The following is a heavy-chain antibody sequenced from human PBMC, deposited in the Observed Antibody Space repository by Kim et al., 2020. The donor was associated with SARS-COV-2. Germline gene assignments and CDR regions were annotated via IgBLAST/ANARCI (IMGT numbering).Heavy chain of an antibody. V-gene: IGHV3-23*01. Sequence: GGSLRLSCATSGFTFGRFVMNWVRQAPGKGLEWVSGVGGSGRNTYYADSVKGRLTISRDTCKRTLSLEMNSMRPENKEVSYCCESIGGDAAFDCWGQGT. J-gene: IGHJ4*02. D-gene: IGHD1-26*01. CDR3: CESIGGDAAFDC. CDR2: VGGSGRNT. CDR1: GFTFGRFV.